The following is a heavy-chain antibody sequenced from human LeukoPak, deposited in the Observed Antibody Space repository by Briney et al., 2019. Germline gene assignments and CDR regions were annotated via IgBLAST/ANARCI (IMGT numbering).Heavy chain of an antibody. CDR2: ISGSGGST. Sequence: GGSLRLSCAASGFTFSSYAMSWVRQAPGKGLEWVSAISGSGGSTYYADSVKGRFTISRDNYKNTLYLQMNSLRAEDTAVYYCAKFVGYSSSWYPSAEYFQHWGQGTLVTVSS. D-gene: IGHD6-13*01. V-gene: IGHV3-23*01. J-gene: IGHJ1*01. CDR1: GFTFSSYA. CDR3: AKFVGYSSSWYPSAEYFQH.